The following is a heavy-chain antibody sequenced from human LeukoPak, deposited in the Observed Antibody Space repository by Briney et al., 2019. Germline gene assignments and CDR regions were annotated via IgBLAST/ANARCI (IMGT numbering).Heavy chain of an antibody. V-gene: IGHV3-30-3*01. J-gene: IGHJ4*02. CDR2: ISYDGSNK. CDR3: ARDREDTAED. CDR1: GFTFSSYA. D-gene: IGHD5-18*01. Sequence: GGSLRHPCAASGFTFSSYAMHWVRQAPGKGLEWVAVISYDGSNKYYADSVKGRFTISRDNSKNTLYLQMNSLRAEDTAVYYCARDREDTAEDWGQGTLVTVSS.